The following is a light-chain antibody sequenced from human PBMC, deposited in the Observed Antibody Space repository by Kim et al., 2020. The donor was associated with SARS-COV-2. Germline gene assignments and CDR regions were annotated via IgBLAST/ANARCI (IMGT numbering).Light chain of an antibody. CDR3: QQYGSSPYT. Sequence: LSPGERATLSCRASQSVSSSYLAWYQQKPGQAPRLLSYGASSRATGIPDRFSGSGSGTDFTLTISRLEPEDFAVYYFQQYGSSPYTFGQGTKLEI. CDR2: GAS. J-gene: IGKJ2*01. V-gene: IGKV3-20*01. CDR1: QSVSSSY.